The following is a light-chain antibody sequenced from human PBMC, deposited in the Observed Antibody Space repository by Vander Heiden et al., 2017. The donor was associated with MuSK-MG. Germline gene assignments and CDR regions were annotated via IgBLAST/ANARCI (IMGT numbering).Light chain of an antibody. CDR1: QSISRH. Sequence: EVVLTQSPATLSFSPGARATLSCRARQSISRHLAWDQQKPGQTPRLLIQDAANRATGIPGRFSGSGSGTDFTLNVSSLEAENFADYYCQCNAFGQGTKLEI. V-gene: IGKV3-11*01. CDR3: QCNA. J-gene: IGKJ2*01. CDR2: DAA.